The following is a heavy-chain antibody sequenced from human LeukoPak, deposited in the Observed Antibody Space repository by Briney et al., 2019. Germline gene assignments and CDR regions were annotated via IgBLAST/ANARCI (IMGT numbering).Heavy chain of an antibody. CDR2: INPNSGGT. CDR3: ARDGVGYYDSSGYYYFQH. CDR1: GYTFTGYY. Sequence: ASVKVSFKASGYTFTGYYMHWVRQAPGQGLEWMGWINPNSGGTNYAQKFQGRVTMTRDTSISTAYMELSRLRSDETAVYYFARDGVGYYDSSGYYYFQHWGQGTLVTVSS. J-gene: IGHJ1*01. V-gene: IGHV1-2*02. D-gene: IGHD3-22*01.